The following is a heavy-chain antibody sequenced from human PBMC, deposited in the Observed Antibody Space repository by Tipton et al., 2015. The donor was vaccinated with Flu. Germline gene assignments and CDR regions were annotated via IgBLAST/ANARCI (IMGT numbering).Heavy chain of an antibody. J-gene: IGHJ4*02. V-gene: IGHV3-53*01. CDR3: VKGGGMAALPFDH. CDR2: IYSGGST. D-gene: IGHD6-6*01. Sequence: QLVQSGGGLIQRGGSLRLSCGVSGFSVSSNYMTWVRQAPGKGLEWVSVIYSGGSTYSADSVKGRFTISRDNSKNSLYLQMNSLNPEDTALYYCVKGGGMAALPFDHWGQGTLVTVSS. CDR1: GFSVSSNY.